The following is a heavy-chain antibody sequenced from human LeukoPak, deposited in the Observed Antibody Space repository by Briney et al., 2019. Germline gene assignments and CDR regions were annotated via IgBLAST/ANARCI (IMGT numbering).Heavy chain of an antibody. D-gene: IGHD1-7*01. J-gene: IGHJ4*02. CDR2: INTDGTDT. CDR1: GFTFSTYW. V-gene: IGHV3-74*01. Sequence: GGSLRLSCAASGFTFSTYWMHWVRQGPGKGLVWVSRINTDGTDTTYADSVKGRFTISRANARNTLYLQMNSLRAEHTGVYYCARDLDWNSVGYWGQGTLVTVSS. CDR3: ARDLDWNSVGY.